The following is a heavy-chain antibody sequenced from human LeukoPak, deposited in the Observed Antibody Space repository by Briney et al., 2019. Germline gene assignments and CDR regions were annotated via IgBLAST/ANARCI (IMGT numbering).Heavy chain of an antibody. J-gene: IGHJ4*02. CDR3: ARDGEDTFGGVDDTLGFDY. D-gene: IGHD3-16*01. V-gene: IGHV1-18*01. Sequence: ASVKVSCKASGYTFTSYGISWVRQAPGQGLEWMGWTSAYNGNTNYAQKLQGRVTMTTDTSTSTAYMELRSLRSDDTAVYYCARDGEDTFGGVDDTLGFDYWGQGTLVTVSS. CDR1: GYTFTSYG. CDR2: TSAYNGNT.